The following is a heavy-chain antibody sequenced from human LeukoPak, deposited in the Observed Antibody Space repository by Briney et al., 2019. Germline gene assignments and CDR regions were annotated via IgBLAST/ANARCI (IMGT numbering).Heavy chain of an antibody. J-gene: IGHJ4*02. V-gene: IGHV3-21*01. CDR1: GFTFSSYS. Sequence: PGGSLRLSCAASGFTFSSYSMNWVRQAPGKGLEWVSSISSSSSYIYYADSVKGRFTISRDNAKNSLYLQMNSLRAEDTAVYYCARGYGSGSYYNLKKQTGYFDYWGQGTLVTVSS. CDR3: ARGYGSGSYYNLKKQTGYFDY. D-gene: IGHD3-10*01. CDR2: ISSSSSYI.